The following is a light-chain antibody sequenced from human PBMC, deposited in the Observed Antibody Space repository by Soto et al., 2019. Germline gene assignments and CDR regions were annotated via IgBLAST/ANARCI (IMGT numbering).Light chain of an antibody. CDR1: SSDIGAYNY. Sequence: QSALTQPASVSGSPGQSITISCTGTSSDIGAYNYVSWYQQHPGKAPKLMIYDVNIRPSGGSNRFSGSKSGNTASLTISGLQAEDEADYYCTSWTTSTTMIFGGGTKLTV. CDR3: TSWTTSTTMI. V-gene: IGLV2-14*03. CDR2: DVN. J-gene: IGLJ2*01.